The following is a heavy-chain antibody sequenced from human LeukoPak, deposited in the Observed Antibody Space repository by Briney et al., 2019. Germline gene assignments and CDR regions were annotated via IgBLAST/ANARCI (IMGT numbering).Heavy chain of an antibody. CDR1: GYTFTSYG. D-gene: IGHD2-2*01. Sequence: ASVKVSCKASGYTFTSYGISWVRQAPGQGLEWMGWISAYSGNTNYAQKLQGRVTMTTDTSTSTAYMELRSLRSDDTAVYYCARVVVPAAMPDYFDYWGQGTLVTVSS. J-gene: IGHJ4*02. CDR2: ISAYSGNT. V-gene: IGHV1-18*01. CDR3: ARVVVPAAMPDYFDY.